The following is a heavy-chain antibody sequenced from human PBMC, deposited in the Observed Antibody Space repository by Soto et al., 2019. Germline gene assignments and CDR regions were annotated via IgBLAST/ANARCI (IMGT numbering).Heavy chain of an antibody. V-gene: IGHV3-48*01. Sequence: PGGSLRLSCAASGFTFTSYSVNWVRQAPGKGLEWFSFISSTRSTIYYADSVKGRFTISRDEAENSLYLQMNSLRAEDTAVYYCARGTYSLSYYYYYMDVWGKGTSVTVSS. J-gene: IGHJ6*03. D-gene: IGHD4-4*01. CDR3: ARGTYSLSYYYYYMDV. CDR2: ISSTRSTI. CDR1: GFTFTSYS.